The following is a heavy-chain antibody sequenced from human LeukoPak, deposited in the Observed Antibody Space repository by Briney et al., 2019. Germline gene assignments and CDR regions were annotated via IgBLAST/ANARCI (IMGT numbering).Heavy chain of an antibody. J-gene: IGHJ6*02. Sequence: SETLSLTCTVSGGSISSGGYYWSWIRQHPGKGLEWIGYIYYSGSTYYNPSLKSRVTISVDTSKNQFSLKLSSVTAADTAVYYCAGAPGSTYYGMDVWGQGTTVTVSS. CDR1: GGSISSGGYY. CDR2: IYYSGST. V-gene: IGHV4-31*03. CDR3: AGAPGSTYYGMDV.